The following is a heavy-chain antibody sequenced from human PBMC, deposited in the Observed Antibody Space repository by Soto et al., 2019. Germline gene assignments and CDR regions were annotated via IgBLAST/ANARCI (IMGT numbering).Heavy chain of an antibody. V-gene: IGHV1-3*01. J-gene: IGHJ1*01. Sequence: QVQLVQSGAEVKKPGASVKLSCKASGYIFSDYAMHWVRQAPGQSPEWMGWINAANDHTKFSQKFQGRVTIIRDTSANTVYIVVNGVGSEDTAVYYCARPRLSGDYVYPFQHCGQGTLVTVAS. D-gene: IGHD4-17*01. CDR3: ARPRLSGDYVYPFQH. CDR1: GYIFSDYA. CDR2: INAANDHT.